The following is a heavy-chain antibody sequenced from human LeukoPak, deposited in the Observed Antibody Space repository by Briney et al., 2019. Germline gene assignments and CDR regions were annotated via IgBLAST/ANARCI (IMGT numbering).Heavy chain of an antibody. V-gene: IGHV4/OR15-8*01. J-gene: IGHJ4*02. CDR3: ARGGWELPEGSLDY. CDR2: VYHSGGA. CDR1: GASIASHSW. Sequence: SETLSLTCAVSGASIASHSWWSWVRQPPGKGLEWIGEVYHSGGANYKPSLKSRVTISVDASKNQFSLKLSSVTAADTAVYYCARGGWELPEGSLDYWGQGTLVTVSS. D-gene: IGHD1-26*01.